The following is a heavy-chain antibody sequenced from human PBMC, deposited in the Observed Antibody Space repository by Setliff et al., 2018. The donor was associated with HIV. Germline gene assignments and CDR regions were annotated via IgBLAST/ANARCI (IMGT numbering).Heavy chain of an antibody. V-gene: IGHV1-46*01. CDR2: INPSGGST. D-gene: IGHD1-26*01. J-gene: IGHJ4*02. CDR1: GYTFTRYY. CDR3: ARGWEGGMDY. Sequence: ASVKVSCKASGYTFTRYYIHWVRQAPGQGLEWMGIINPSGGSTSYPQKFQGRVTMTGDTSTNTLYMELSSLRSEDTAVYYCARGWEGGMDYWGQGTLVTVSS.